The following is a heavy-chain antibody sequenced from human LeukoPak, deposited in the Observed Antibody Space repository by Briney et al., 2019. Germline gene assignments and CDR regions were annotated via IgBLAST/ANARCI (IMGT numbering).Heavy chain of an antibody. V-gene: IGHV4-38-2*01. CDR2: IYHSGNT. CDR1: GYSISSGYY. Sequence: SETLSLTCAVSGYSISSGYYWGWIRQPPGKGLDWIGRIYHSGNTYYNPSLKSRVTISVDTSKNQFSLKLSSVTAADTAVYYCARQGGSYWDWFDPWGQGTLVTVSS. J-gene: IGHJ5*02. D-gene: IGHD2-15*01. CDR3: ARQGGSYWDWFDP.